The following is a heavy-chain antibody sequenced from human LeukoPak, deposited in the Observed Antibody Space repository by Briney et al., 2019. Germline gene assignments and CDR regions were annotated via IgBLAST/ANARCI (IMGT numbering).Heavy chain of an antibody. Sequence: PSETLSLTCAVYGGSFSGYYWSWIRQPPGKGLEWIGEINHSGSTNYNPSLKSRVTISVDTSKNQFFLKLSSVTAADTAVYYCASTYYYDSSGYQWGQGTLVTVSS. CDR2: INHSGST. V-gene: IGHV4-34*01. D-gene: IGHD3-22*01. CDR3: ASTYYYDSSGYQ. CDR1: GGSFSGYY. J-gene: IGHJ4*02.